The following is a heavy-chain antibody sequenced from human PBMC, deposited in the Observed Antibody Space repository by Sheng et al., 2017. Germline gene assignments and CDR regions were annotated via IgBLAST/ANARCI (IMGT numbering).Heavy chain of an antibody. V-gene: IGHV4-59*01. CDR1: GGSIGPYH. J-gene: IGHJ6*02. CDR2: IYYTGST. D-gene: IGHD2-21*01. Sequence: QVLLQESGPGLVKPSETLSLTCTVSGGSIGPYHWNWVRQSPGKGLEWIGFIYYTGSTTYNPSLNSRVTISLDTSRKQFSLNLASVTAADTAVYYCARCNNCRYYGMDVWGQGTTVSVSS. CDR3: ARCNNCRYYGMDV.